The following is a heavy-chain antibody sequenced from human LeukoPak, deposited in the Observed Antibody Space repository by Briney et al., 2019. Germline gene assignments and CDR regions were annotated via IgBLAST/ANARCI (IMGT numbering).Heavy chain of an antibody. Sequence: AGGTLGLSCAASGFTFNSYALSWLPQAPGKGLEGVSAISDGGGSTYYADSVKGRFTISRDNSKNTVYLQMNSLRVEDTAVYYCAKDLDGYGGLRGDAFDIWGQGTMVIVSS. D-gene: IGHD5-24*01. J-gene: IGHJ3*02. CDR2: ISDGGGST. V-gene: IGHV3-23*01. CDR3: AKDLDGYGGLRGDAFDI. CDR1: GFTFNSYA.